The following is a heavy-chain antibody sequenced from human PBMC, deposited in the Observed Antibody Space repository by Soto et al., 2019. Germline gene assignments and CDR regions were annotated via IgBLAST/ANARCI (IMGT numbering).Heavy chain of an antibody. CDR3: TRAGRFPRSWFDP. D-gene: IGHD3-10*01. Sequence: QVELQQWGAGLLKPSETLSLTCGVYGGSFRNYYWIWVRQPPGKGLEWIGEVNHSGEATYNPSLQSRITISLDTSNNQFSLKMTSVTAAETAMYFCTRAGRFPRSWFDPWGQGTQVTVSS. CDR1: GGSFRNYY. V-gene: IGHV4-34*02. CDR2: VNHSGEA. J-gene: IGHJ5*02.